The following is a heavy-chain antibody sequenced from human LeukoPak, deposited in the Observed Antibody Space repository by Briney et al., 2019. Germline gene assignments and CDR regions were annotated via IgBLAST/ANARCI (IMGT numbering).Heavy chain of an antibody. J-gene: IGHJ4*02. CDR3: ARAGVEMATISDFDY. CDR2: MNPNSGNA. D-gene: IGHD5-24*01. V-gene: IGHV1-8*01. CDR1: GYTFTSYD. Sequence: ASVKVSCKASGYTFTSYDISWVRQATGQGLEWMGWMNPNSGNAGYAQKFQGRVTITADESTSTAYMELSSLRSEDTAVYYCARAGVEMATISDFDYWGQGTLVTVSS.